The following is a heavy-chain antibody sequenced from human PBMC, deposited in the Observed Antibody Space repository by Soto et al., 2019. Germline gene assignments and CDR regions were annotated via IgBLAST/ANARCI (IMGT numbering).Heavy chain of an antibody. CDR3: ARDKRKNDYDFWSGYYNY. CDR1: GGTFSSYT. J-gene: IGHJ4*02. D-gene: IGHD3-3*01. CDR2: IIPILGIA. V-gene: IGHV1-69*04. Sequence: SVKVSCKASGGTFSSYTISWVRQAPGQGLEWMGRIIPILGIANYAQKFQGRVTITADKSTSTAYMELSSLRSEDTAVYYCARDKRKNDYDFWSGYYNYWGQGALVTVSS.